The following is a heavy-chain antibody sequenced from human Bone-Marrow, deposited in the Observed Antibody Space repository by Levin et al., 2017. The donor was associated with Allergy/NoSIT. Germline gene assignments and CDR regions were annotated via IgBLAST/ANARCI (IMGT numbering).Heavy chain of an antibody. CDR2: MNPNSGAT. D-gene: IGHD6-13*01. CDR3: AMEVGSWSPLDY. Sequence: ASVKVSCKASAYTFTGYYMHWVRQAPGQGLEWMGWMNPNSGATKYAQKFQGRVTMTRDTSISTAYMDLSSLRSDDTAVYYCAMEVGSWSPLDYWGQGTLVTISS. CDR1: AYTFTGYY. J-gene: IGHJ4*02. V-gene: IGHV1-2*02.